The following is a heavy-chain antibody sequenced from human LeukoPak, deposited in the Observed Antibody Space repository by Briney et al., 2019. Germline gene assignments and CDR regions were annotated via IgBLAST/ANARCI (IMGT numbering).Heavy chain of an antibody. CDR1: GYTFTSYG. V-gene: IGHV1-18*01. D-gene: IGHD2-15*01. Sequence: GASVKVSCKASGYTFTSYGISWVRQAPGQGLEWMGWISAYNGNTNYAQKLQGRVTMNTDTSTSTAYMELRSLRSDDTAVYYCARDLVVVVAATPDYYYYMDVWGKGTTVTVSS. CDR2: ISAYNGNT. J-gene: IGHJ6*03. CDR3: ARDLVVVVAATPDYYYYMDV.